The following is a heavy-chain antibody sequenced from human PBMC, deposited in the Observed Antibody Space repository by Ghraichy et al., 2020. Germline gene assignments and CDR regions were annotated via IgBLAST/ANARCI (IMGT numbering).Heavy chain of an antibody. CDR3: ARVKGSSEVVTLHYYYYYYGMDV. V-gene: IGHV1-69*05. J-gene: IGHJ6*02. Sequence: SVKVSCKASGGTFSSYAISWVRQAPGQGLEWMGGIIPIFGTANYAQKFQGRVTITTDESTSTAYMELSSLRSEDTAVYYCARVKGSSEVVTLHYYYYYYGMDVWGQGTTVTVSS. D-gene: IGHD4-23*01. CDR2: IIPIFGTA. CDR1: GGTFSSYA.